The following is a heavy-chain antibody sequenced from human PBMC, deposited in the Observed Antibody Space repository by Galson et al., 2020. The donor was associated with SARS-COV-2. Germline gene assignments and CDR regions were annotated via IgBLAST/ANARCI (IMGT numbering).Heavy chain of an antibody. Sequence: LKISCAASGFTFSSYEMNWVRQAPGKGLEWVSYISSSGSTIYYEDSVKGRSTISRDNARNSLYLQMNRRTAEDTAVYYWAREGGREVACTWVPLWFAPWGQGTLVTVSS. D-gene: IGHD6-19*01. CDR2: ISSSGSTI. J-gene: IGHJ5*02. CDR3: AREGGREVACTWVPLWFAP. CDR1: GFTFSSYE. V-gene: IGHV3-48*03.